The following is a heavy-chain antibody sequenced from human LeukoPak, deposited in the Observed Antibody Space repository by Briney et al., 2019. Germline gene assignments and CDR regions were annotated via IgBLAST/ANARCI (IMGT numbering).Heavy chain of an antibody. Sequence: GGSLRLSCAASGFTFSSYAMSWVRQAPGKGLEWVSAISGSGGSTYYADSVKGRFTISRDNSKNTLYLQMNSLRAEDTAVYYCAKDAAGSSYDGSGYSDWGQGTLVTVSS. CDR3: AKDAAGSSYDGSGYSD. CDR1: GFTFSSYA. J-gene: IGHJ4*02. CDR2: ISGSGGST. V-gene: IGHV3-23*01. D-gene: IGHD3-22*01.